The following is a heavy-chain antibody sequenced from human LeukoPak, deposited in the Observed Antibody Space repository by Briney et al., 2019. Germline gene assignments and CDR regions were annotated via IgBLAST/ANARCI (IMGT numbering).Heavy chain of an antibody. J-gene: IGHJ5*02. D-gene: IGHD3-3*01. CDR3: ARGAYDFWSGSNWFDP. CDR2: ISAYNGNT. CDR1: GGTFSSYA. Sequence: ASVKVSCKASGGTFSSYAISWVRQAPGQGLEWMGWISAYNGNTNYAQKLQGRVTMTTDTSTSTAYMELRSLRFDDTAVYYCARGAYDFWSGSNWFDPWGQGTLVTVSS. V-gene: IGHV1-18*01.